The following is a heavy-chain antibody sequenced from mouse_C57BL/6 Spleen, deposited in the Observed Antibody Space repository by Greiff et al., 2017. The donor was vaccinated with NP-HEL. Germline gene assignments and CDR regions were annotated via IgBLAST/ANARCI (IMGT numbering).Heavy chain of an antibody. CDR3: AREDDYDVAWFAN. CDR1: GYAFSSSW. Sequence: VQLQQSGPELVKPGASVKISCKASGYAFSSSWMNWVKQRPGKGLEWIGRIYPGDGDTNYNGKFKGKATLTADKSSSTAYMQLSSLTSEDSAVYFCAREDDYDVAWFANWGQGTLVTVSA. J-gene: IGHJ3*01. CDR2: IYPGDGDT. D-gene: IGHD2-4*01. V-gene: IGHV1-82*01.